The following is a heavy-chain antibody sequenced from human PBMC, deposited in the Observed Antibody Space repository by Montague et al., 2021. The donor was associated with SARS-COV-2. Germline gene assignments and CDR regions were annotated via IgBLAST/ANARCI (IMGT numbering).Heavy chain of an antibody. J-gene: IGHJ6*02. CDR2: IKQDGSEK. Sequence: SLRLSCAASGFTFSSYWMSWVRQAPGKGLEWVANIKQDGSEKYYVDSVKGRFTISRDNAKNSLYLQMNSLRAEDTAVYYRARDDMTTVTTGYYYYGMDVWGQGTTVTVSS. D-gene: IGHD4-17*01. CDR3: ARDDMTTVTTGYYYYGMDV. V-gene: IGHV3-7*01. CDR1: GFTFSSYW.